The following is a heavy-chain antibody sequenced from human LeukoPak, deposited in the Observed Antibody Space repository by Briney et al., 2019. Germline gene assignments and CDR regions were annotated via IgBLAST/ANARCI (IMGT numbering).Heavy chain of an antibody. CDR2: ISSSSSYI. D-gene: IGHD6-19*01. V-gene: IGHV3-21*01. CDR1: GFTFSSYG. CDR3: AKHVWTSVWFFDY. J-gene: IGHJ4*02. Sequence: GGSLRLSCAASGFTFSSYGMHWVRQAPGKGLEWVSSISSSSSYIYYADSVKGRFTISRDNAKNSLYLQMNSLRAEDTAVYYCAKHVWTSVWFFDYWGQGTLVTVSS.